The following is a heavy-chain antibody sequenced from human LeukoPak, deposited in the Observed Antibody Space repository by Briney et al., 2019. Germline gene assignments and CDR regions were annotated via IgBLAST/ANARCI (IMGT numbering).Heavy chain of an antibody. V-gene: IGHV3-23*01. CDR3: AKEYRAAVAGYCFDY. J-gene: IGHJ4*02. CDR1: GFTFSSYA. Sequence: GGSLRLSCAASGFTFSSYAMSWVRQAPGQGLEWVSEISGSSNPYYADSVKGRFTISRDNSKNTLYLQMNSLRAEDTAVYFCAKEYRAAVAGYCFDYWGQGTLVTVSS. D-gene: IGHD6-19*01. CDR2: ISGSSNP.